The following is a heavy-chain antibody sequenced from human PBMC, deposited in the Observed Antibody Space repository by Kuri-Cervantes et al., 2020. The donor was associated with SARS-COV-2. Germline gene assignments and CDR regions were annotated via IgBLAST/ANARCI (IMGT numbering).Heavy chain of an antibody. V-gene: IGHV3-15*01. Sequence: GESLKISCAASGFTFSNAWMSWVRQAPGKGLEWVGRIKSKTDGRATDYAAPVKGRFTISRDDSKNTLYLQMNSLKTEDTAVYYCARAGYYFDYWGQGTLVTVSS. CDR1: GFTFSNAW. CDR3: ARAGYYFDY. J-gene: IGHJ4*02. CDR2: IKSKTDGRAT.